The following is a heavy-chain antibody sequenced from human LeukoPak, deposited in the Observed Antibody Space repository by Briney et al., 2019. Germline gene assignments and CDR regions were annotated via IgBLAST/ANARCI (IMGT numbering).Heavy chain of an antibody. CDR1: GGSISSGDYY. CDR3: ARVYKDEAGDPFDP. Sequence: PSETLSLTCTVSGGSISSGDYYWSWIRQPPGKGLEWIGYIYYSGSTYYNPSLKSRVTISVDTSKNQFSLKLSSVTAADTAVYYCARVYKDEAGDPFDPWGQGTLVTVSS. J-gene: IGHJ5*02. CDR2: IYYSGST. D-gene: IGHD1-1*01. V-gene: IGHV4-30-4*01.